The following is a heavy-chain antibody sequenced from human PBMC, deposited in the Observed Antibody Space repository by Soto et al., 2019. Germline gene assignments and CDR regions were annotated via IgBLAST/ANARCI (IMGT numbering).Heavy chain of an antibody. D-gene: IGHD5-18*01. CDR1: GFAFSDPY. V-gene: IGHV3-72*01. Sequence: EVQLVESGGGLVQPGGSLRLSCAASGFAFSDPYMDWVRQAPGKGLEWVGRITNKRDGYSTEYAASVKGRCTISRDESQNSLYLQMNSLKTEDTAVYYCARDWGTALMTWGQGTLVTVSS. CDR2: ITNKRDGYST. CDR3: ARDWGTALMT. J-gene: IGHJ5*02.